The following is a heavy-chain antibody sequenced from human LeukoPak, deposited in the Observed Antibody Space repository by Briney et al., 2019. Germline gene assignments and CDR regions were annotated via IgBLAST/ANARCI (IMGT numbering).Heavy chain of an antibody. CDR1: GASISSYY. V-gene: IGHV4-4*07. CDR2: LYISGST. D-gene: IGHD1-1*01. J-gene: IGHJ3*02. CDR3: ARGGRVQGDAFDI. Sequence: SETLSLTCTVSGASISSYYYNWIRQTAGGGLEWIGRLYISGSTDYNPSLKSRVTISVDTSNNQFSLKLNSVTAADTAVYYCARGGRVQGDAFDIWGQGTMVTVSS.